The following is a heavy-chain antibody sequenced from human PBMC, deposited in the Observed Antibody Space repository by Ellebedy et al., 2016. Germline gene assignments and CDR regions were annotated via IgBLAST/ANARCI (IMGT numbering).Heavy chain of an antibody. D-gene: IGHD4-17*01. CDR1: GFTFSTSW. J-gene: IGHJ4*02. CDR3: ARDPHYGALNL. V-gene: IGHV3-7*03. Sequence: GGSLRLSCSASGFTFSTSWMARVRRAPGKGLDWVANFNDNGREINYVDSVKGRFTISRYNARNLVFLQMNSLRDEDSALYYCARDPHYGALNLWGQGTLITVSS. CDR2: FNDNGREI.